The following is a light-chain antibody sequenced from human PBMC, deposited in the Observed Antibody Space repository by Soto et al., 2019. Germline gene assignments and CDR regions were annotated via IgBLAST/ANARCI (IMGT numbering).Light chain of an antibody. V-gene: IGLV3-27*01. CDR2: KDS. J-gene: IGLJ1*01. CDR1: VLAKKY. Sequence: SYELTQPSSVSVSPGQTARITCSGDVLAKKYARWFQQKPGQAPVLVIYKDSERPSGIPERFSGSSSGTTVTLTISGAQVEDEADYYCQSADITGTYYVFGTGTKLTVL. CDR3: QSADITGTYYV.